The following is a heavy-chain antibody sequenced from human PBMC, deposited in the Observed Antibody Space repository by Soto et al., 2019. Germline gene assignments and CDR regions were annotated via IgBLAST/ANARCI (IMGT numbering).Heavy chain of an antibody. Sequence: ASVKVSCMASGYTFTGYYMHWVRQAPGQGLEWMGWINPNSGGTNYAQKFQGWVTMTRDTSISTAYMELSRLRSDDTAVYYCARVRSMDTAMAYFXYWGQGTLVTVSS. V-gene: IGHV1-2*04. D-gene: IGHD5-18*01. CDR3: ARVRSMDTAMAYFXY. J-gene: IGHJ4*02. CDR2: INPNSGGT. CDR1: GYTFTGYY.